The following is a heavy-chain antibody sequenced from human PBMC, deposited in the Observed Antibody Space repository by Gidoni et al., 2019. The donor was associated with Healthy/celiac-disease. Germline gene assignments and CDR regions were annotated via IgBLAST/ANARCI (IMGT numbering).Heavy chain of an antibody. J-gene: IGHJ4*02. CDR1: GGSISSYY. CDR3: ARGVRDTIFGVVSHLDY. Sequence: HVQLQESGPGLVKPSETLSLTCTVSGGSISSYYWSWIRQPPGKGLEWIGYIYYSGSTNYNPSLKSRVTISVDTSKNQFSLKLSSVTAADTAVYYCARGVRDTIFGVVSHLDYWGQGTLVTVSS. V-gene: IGHV4-59*01. D-gene: IGHD3-3*01. CDR2: IYYSGST.